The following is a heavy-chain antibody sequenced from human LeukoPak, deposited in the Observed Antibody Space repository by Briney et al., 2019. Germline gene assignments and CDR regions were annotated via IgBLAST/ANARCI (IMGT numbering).Heavy chain of an antibody. CDR2: IYYSGRT. J-gene: IGHJ4*02. CDR3: ARVGKSKTPGSYYPFDY. Sequence: SQTLSLTCTVSGGSISSYYWSWIRQPPGKGLEWIGYIYYSGRTNYNPSLKSRVTISVDTSKNQFSLKLSSVTAADTAVYYCARVGKSKTPGSYYPFDYWGQGTLVTVSS. CDR1: GGSISSYY. V-gene: IGHV4-59*01. D-gene: IGHD3-10*01.